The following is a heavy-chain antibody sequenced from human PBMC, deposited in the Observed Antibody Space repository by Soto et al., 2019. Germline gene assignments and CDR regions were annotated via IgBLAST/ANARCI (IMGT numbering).Heavy chain of an antibody. J-gene: IGHJ5*02. CDR3: ARGGSIAPDKWFDP. Sequence: GASVKVSCKASGGTFSSYAISWVRQAPGQGLEWMGGIIPIFGTANYAQKFQGRVTITADESTSTAYMELSSLRSEDTAVYYCARGGSIAPDKWFDPWGQGTLVTSPQ. D-gene: IGHD6-6*01. CDR2: IIPIFGTA. V-gene: IGHV1-69*13. CDR1: GGTFSSYA.